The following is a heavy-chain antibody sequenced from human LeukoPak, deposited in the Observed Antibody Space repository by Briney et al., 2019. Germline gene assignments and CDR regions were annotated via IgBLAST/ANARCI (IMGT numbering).Heavy chain of an antibody. Sequence: HPGRSLRLSCAASGFTFDDYAMPWVRQAPGKGLEWVSGISWNSGSIGYADSVKGRFTISRDNAKNSLYLQMNSLRAEDTALYYCAKDISSGRGSYDFWRRDYYYYGMDVRGQGTTVTVSS. J-gene: IGHJ6*02. CDR3: AKDISSGRGSYDFWRRDYYYYGMDV. CDR2: ISWNSGSI. D-gene: IGHD3-3*01. CDR1: GFTFDDYA. V-gene: IGHV3-9*01.